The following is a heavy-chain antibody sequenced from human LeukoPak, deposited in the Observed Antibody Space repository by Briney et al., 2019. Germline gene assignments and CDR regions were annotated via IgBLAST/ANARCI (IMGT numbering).Heavy chain of an antibody. J-gene: IGHJ4*02. CDR2: INPNSGGT. CDR3: ARDMVQGVKVPDY. D-gene: IGHD3-10*01. V-gene: IGHV1-2*02. CDR1: GYTFTGYY. Sequence: GASVKVSCKASGYTFTGYYMHWVRQAPGQGLEWMGWINPNSGGTNYAQKFQGRVTMIRDTSISTAYMELSRLRSDDTAVYYCARDMVQGVKVPDYWGQGTLVTVSS.